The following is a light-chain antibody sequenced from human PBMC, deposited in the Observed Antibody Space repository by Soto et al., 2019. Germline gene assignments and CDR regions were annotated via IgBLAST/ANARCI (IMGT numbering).Light chain of an antibody. CDR2: AAS. Sequence: DIQVTQSPSSLSASVGDRVTITCRASQGIDNYLAWIQQRPGKAPRSLIYAASNLHHGVPSKFRASGSGTDFTLTISSLQPEDFATYYCQQYRTYPLTFGPGTKV. J-gene: IGKJ3*01. V-gene: IGKV1-16*02. CDR3: QQYRTYPLT. CDR1: QGIDNY.